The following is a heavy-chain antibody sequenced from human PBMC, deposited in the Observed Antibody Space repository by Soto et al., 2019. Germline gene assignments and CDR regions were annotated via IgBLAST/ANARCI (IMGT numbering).Heavy chain of an antibody. Sequence: SVGGLVQPGGSLRLSCAASGITISNYPMSWVRQAPGTGLDWVSGISGSGDRTYYADSAKGRFSISKDISKNSLSLQLDSLGVEDTAVYFCVKDDGGYPSTAPHWGQGTLVTVSS. D-gene: IGHD3-22*01. CDR3: VKDDGGYPSTAPH. J-gene: IGHJ4*02. CDR2: ISGSGDRT. V-gene: IGHV3-23*01. CDR1: GITISNYP.